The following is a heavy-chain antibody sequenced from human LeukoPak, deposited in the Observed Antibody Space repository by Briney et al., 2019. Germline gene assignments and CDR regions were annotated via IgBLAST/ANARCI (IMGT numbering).Heavy chain of an antibody. D-gene: IGHD4-17*01. CDR1: GFTFSSYE. CDR3: AMDYGDYYAFDI. V-gene: IGHV3-48*03. CDR2: ISSSGSTI. Sequence: GGSLRLSCAASGFTFSSYEMNWVRQAAGKGLEGVSYISSSGSTIYYADSVKGRFTISRDNAKNSLYLQMNSLRAEDTAVYYCAMDYGDYYAFDIWGQGTMVTVSS. J-gene: IGHJ3*02.